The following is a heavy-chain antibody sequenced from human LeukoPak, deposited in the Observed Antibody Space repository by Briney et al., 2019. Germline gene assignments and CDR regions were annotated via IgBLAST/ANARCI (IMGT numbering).Heavy chain of an antibody. D-gene: IGHD3-22*01. J-gene: IGHJ4*02. CDR3: ARGVRYYYDSSGYFDY. CDR2: IYYSGST. CDR1: GGSISSYY. V-gene: IGHV4-59*08. Sequence: SETLSLTCTVSGGSISSYYWSWIRQPPGKGLEWIGYIYYSGSTNYNPSLKSRVTISVDTSKNQFSLKLSSVTAADTAVYYCARGVRYYYDSSGYFDYWGQGTLVTVSS.